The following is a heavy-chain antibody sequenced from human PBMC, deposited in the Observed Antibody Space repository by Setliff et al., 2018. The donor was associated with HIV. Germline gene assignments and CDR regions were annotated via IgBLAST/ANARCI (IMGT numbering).Heavy chain of an antibody. CDR3: ARGDGYRANDAFYDTGMDV. Sequence: SETLSLTCAVSSGSISSSNWWSWVRQPPGKELEWIGEIYHSGSTNYNPSLKSRVTISLDKAKNQISLRLTSVTAADTAVYYCARGDGYRANDAFYDTGMDVWGQGITVTVSS. CDR1: SGSISSSNW. CDR2: IYHSGST. V-gene: IGHV4-4*02. J-gene: IGHJ6*02. D-gene: IGHD5-12*01.